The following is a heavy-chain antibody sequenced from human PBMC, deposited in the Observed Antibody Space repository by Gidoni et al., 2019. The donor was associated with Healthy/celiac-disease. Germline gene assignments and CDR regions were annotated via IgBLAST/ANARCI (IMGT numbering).Heavy chain of an antibody. J-gene: IGHJ4*02. V-gene: IGHV4-4*09. CDR3: AGTMVRGVIPNFDY. Sequence: IYGSGSTNYNPSLKSRVTISVDTSKNQFSLKLSSVTAADTAVYYCAGTMVRGVIPNFDYWGQGTLVTVSS. CDR2: IYGSGST. D-gene: IGHD3-10*01.